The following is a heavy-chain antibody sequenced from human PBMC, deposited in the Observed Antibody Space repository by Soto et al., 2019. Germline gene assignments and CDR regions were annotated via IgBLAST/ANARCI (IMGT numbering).Heavy chain of an antibody. V-gene: IGHV3-21*01. CDR1: GFRFSTYS. D-gene: IGHD3-22*01. CDR3: TRDPVPDSSGYFPFDY. J-gene: IGHJ4*02. Sequence: GGSLRLSCAASGFRFSTYSMNWVRQAPGKGLEWVASISTTNSYIYYADSVRGRFTISRDNAKNSLFLQMNSLRAEDTAVYYCTRDPVPDSSGYFPFDYWGPGT. CDR2: ISTTNSYI.